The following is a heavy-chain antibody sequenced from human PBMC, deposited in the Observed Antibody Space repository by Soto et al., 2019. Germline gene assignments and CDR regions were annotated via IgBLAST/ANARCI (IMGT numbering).Heavy chain of an antibody. CDR1: GGTFSSYA. D-gene: IGHD6-6*01. J-gene: IGHJ5*02. CDR2: IIPIFGTA. Sequence: GASVKVSCKASGGTFSSYAISWVRQAPGQGLGWMGGIIPIFGTANYAQKFQGRVTITADESTSTAYMELSSLRSGDTAVYYCANLQADSSSSGPGWFDPWGQGTLVTVSS. CDR3: ANLQADSSSSGPGWFDP. V-gene: IGHV1-69*13.